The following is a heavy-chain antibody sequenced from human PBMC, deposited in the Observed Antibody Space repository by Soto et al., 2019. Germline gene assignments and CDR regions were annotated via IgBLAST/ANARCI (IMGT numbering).Heavy chain of an antibody. CDR2: IGSGFTT. CDR3: ARDGVADQLLALGYYYYYYMDV. CDR1: GFTFSSYT. J-gene: IGHJ6*03. Sequence: PGGSLRLSCAASGFTFSSYTMNWVRQAPGKGLEWVSTIGSGFTTQYADSVKGRFTISRDNSKNTLYLEMNGLRAEDTAVYYCARDGVADQLLALGYYYYYYMDVGGKGTTVTFPS. V-gene: IGHV3-23*01. D-gene: IGHD2-2*01.